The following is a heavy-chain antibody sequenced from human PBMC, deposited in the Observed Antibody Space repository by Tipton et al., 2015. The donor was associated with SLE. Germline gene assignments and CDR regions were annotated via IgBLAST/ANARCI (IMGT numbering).Heavy chain of an antibody. CDR1: GFTFSTYG. D-gene: IGHD3-10*01. Sequence: GSLRLSCAASGFTFSTYGMHWVRQAPGKGLEWVAFLRYDGSNQYYADSVQGRFTISRDNSKNTLYLQMSSLRAEDTAVYYCTGETYYFDYWGHGTLVTVSS. CDR3: TGETYYFDY. CDR2: LRYDGSNQ. V-gene: IGHV3-30*02. J-gene: IGHJ4*01.